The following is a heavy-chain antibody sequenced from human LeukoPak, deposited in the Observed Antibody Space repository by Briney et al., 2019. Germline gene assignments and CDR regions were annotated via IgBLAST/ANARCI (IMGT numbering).Heavy chain of an antibody. D-gene: IGHD2-15*01. CDR1: GFTVSSNY. CDR3: ARDSGYCSGGSCYPGPEQHLRGWYFDL. J-gene: IGHJ2*01. CDR2: IYSGGST. Sequence: GGSLRLSCAASGFTVSSNYMSWVRQAPGKGLERVSVIYSGGSTYYADSVKGRFTISRDNSKNTLYLQMNSLRAEDTAVYYCARDSGYCSGGSCYPGPEQHLRGWYFDLWGRGTLVTVSS. V-gene: IGHV3-66*01.